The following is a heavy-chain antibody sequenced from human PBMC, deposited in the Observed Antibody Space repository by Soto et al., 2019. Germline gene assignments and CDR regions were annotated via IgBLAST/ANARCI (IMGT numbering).Heavy chain of an antibody. CDR1: GFTFSSYS. Sequence: EVQLVESGGGLVKPGGSLRLSCAASGFTFSSYSMNWVRQDPGKGLEWVSSISSSSSYIYYADSVKGRFTISRDNAKNSLYLQMNSLRAEDTAVYYCARILKGSYRSSATDPPPSWGQGTLVTVSS. V-gene: IGHV3-21*01. CDR3: ARILKGSYRSSATDPPPS. D-gene: IGHD3-16*02. J-gene: IGHJ4*02. CDR2: ISSSSSYI.